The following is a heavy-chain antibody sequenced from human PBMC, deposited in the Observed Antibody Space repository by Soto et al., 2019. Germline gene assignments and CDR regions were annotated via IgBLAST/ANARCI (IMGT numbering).Heavy chain of an antibody. V-gene: IGHV4-39*01. J-gene: IGHJ5*02. CDR1: GGSISSSSYY. CDR3: ARQIATYYDILTGYLPDNWFDP. D-gene: IGHD3-9*01. CDR2: IYYSGST. Sequence: QLQLQESGPGLVKPSETLSLTCTVSGGSISSSSYYWGWIRQPPGKGLEWIGSIYYSGSTYYNPSLKSRVTISVDTSKNQFSLKLSSVTAADTAVYYCARQIATYYDILTGYLPDNWFDPWGQGTLVTVSS.